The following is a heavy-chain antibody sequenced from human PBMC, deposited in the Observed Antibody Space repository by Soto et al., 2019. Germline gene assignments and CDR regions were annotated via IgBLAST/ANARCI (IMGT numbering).Heavy chain of an antibody. CDR1: GFTFSSYS. CDR2: ISSSSSYI. J-gene: IGHJ5*02. CDR3: AREALPGWFDP. V-gene: IGHV3-21*01. Sequence: EVQLVESGGGLVKPGGSLRLSCAASGFTFSSYSMNWVRQAPGKGLEWVSSISSSSSYIYYADSVKGRFTISRDNAKNSLYLQMNSLRAEDTAEYYCAREALPGWFDPWGQGTLVTVSS. D-gene: IGHD1-26*01.